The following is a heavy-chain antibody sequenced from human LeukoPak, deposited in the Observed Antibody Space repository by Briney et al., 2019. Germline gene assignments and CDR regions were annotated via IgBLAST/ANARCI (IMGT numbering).Heavy chain of an antibody. V-gene: IGHV3-30-3*01. CDR2: ISYDGSNQ. J-gene: IGHJ4*02. CDR1: GFTFSTYA. Sequence: PGGSLRLSCVASGFTFSTYAMHWVRQAPGKGLEWVAVISYDGSNQYYADSVKGRFTISRDNSKNTLYLQMNSLRADDTAVYYCARGCTGGSGWYYFDYWGQGTLVTVSS. CDR3: ARGCTGGSGWYYFDY. D-gene: IGHD6-19*01.